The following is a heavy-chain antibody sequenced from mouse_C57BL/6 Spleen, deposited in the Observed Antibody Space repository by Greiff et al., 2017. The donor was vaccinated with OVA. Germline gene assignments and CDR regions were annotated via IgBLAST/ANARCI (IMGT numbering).Heavy chain of an antibody. CDR3: AAEVYSDCAWFAY. D-gene: IGHD2-12*01. J-gene: IGHJ3*01. V-gene: IGHV1-53*01. Sequence: VQLQQPGTELVKPGASVKLSCKASGYTFTSYWMHWVKQRPGQGLEWIGNINPSNGGTNYNEKFKSKATLTVDKSSSPAYMQLSSLTSEDTAVYYCAAEVYSDCAWFAYWGQGTLLTVSA. CDR2: INPSNGGT. CDR1: GYTFTSYW.